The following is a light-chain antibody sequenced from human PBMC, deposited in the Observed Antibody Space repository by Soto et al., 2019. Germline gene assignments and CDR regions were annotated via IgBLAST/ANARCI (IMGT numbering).Light chain of an antibody. Sequence: QSVLTQPTSASGSPGQSVTISCTGTSSDVGGYNYVSWYQQHPGKAPKLMIYEVSKRPSGVPDRFSGSKSGNTASLTASGLQAEDEADYYCSSYAGSKNVVFGGGTKLTVL. CDR1: SSDVGGYNY. CDR2: EVS. J-gene: IGLJ2*01. CDR3: SSYAGSKNVV. V-gene: IGLV2-8*01.